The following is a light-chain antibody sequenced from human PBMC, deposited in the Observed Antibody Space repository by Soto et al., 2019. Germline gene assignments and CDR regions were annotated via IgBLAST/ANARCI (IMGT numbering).Light chain of an antibody. CDR1: SSDVGGYNY. Sequence: QSALTQPASVSGSPGQSITISCTGTSSDVGGYNYVSWYQQHPGKAPKLMIYEVSNRPSGVSNRFSGSKSGNTASLTISGLQAEDEADYYCSSYTTNSILEVFGGGTKVTVL. V-gene: IGLV2-14*01. CDR3: SSYTTNSILEV. CDR2: EVS. J-gene: IGLJ3*02.